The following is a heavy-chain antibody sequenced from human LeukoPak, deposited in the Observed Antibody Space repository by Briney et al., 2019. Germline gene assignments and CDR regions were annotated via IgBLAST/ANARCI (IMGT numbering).Heavy chain of an antibody. CDR3: ARDNSVRDEAWWFNP. J-gene: IGHJ5*02. Sequence: EVSVKVSCKASGYTFTSYGISWVRQAPGQGPEWMGVISPSGGSTTYAQKFQGRVTLTRDMSTSTDYLELSSLRSEDTAVYYCARDNSVRDEAWWFNPWGQGTLVTVSS. V-gene: IGHV1-46*01. D-gene: IGHD5-24*01. CDR2: ISPSGGST. CDR1: GYTFTSYG.